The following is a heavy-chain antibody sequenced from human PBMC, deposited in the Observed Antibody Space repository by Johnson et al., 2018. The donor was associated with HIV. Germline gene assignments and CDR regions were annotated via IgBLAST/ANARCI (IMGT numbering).Heavy chain of an antibody. CDR1: GFTFDDYG. Sequence: VQLVESGGGVVRPGGSLRLSCAASGFTFDDYGMSWVRQAPGKGLEWVSVIHSGGITYYADSVKGRFTISRDNSKNTVYLQMNSLRAEDTAVYHCAGGYILTGYSGAFDMWGQGTMVTVSS. CDR3: AGGYILTGYSGAFDM. V-gene: IGHV3-66*01. J-gene: IGHJ3*02. CDR2: IHSGGIT. D-gene: IGHD3-9*01.